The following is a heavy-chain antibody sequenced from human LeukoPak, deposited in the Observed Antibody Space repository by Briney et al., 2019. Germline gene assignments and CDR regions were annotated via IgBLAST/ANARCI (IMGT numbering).Heavy chain of an antibody. CDR1: GFTFSTYA. J-gene: IGHJ4*02. V-gene: IGHV3-23*01. CDR3: ARELFDFDY. D-gene: IGHD3-10*01. CDR2: ITGSGGST. Sequence: GGSLRLSCAASGFTFSTYAMSWVRQAPGKGLEWVSEITGSGGSTYYADSVKGRFTISRDNSKNTLYLQMNSLRAEDTAIYYCARELFDFDYWGQGTLVTVSS.